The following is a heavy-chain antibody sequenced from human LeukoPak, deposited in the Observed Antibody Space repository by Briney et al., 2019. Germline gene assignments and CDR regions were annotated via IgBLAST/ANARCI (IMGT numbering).Heavy chain of an antibody. J-gene: IGHJ6*02. CDR1: GFTFSSYA. CDR2: ISGSGGSA. CDR3: AKPHSGYDPGSDYYGMDV. D-gene: IGHD5-12*01. Sequence: PGGSLRLSCAASGFTFSSYAMSWVRQAPGKGLEWVSAISGSGGSAYYADSVKGRFTISRDNSKNTLYLQMNSLRAEDTAVYYCAKPHSGYDPGSDYYGMDVWGQGTTVTVSS. V-gene: IGHV3-23*01.